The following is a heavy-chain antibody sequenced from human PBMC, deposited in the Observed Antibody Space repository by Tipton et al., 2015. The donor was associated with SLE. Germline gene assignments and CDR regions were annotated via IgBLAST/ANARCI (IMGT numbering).Heavy chain of an antibody. V-gene: IGHV4-39*07. CDR2: IYYTGST. CDR1: GDSISNSNYF. D-gene: IGHD2-21*01. J-gene: IGHJ4*02. Sequence: TLSLTCTVSGDSISNSNYFWGWIRQPPGKGPEWVATIYYTGSTYYNPSLRGRVTISIDTSNNQFSLELNSVTAADTAVYYCARDSFCGDECYTNFDYWGRGTLVTVSS. CDR3: ARDSFCGDECYTNFDY.